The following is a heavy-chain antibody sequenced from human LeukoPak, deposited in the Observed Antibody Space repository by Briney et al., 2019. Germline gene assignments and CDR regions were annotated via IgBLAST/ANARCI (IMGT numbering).Heavy chain of an antibody. Sequence: PSETLSLTCTVSDDSISNYYWNWVRQAPGKGLEWVSSISGGGETTYYADSAKGRFTISRDNSQNTLYLQMNSLRAEDTAVYYCARDYADYVGYFFFDYWGQGTLVTVSS. CDR3: ARDYADYVGYFFFDY. J-gene: IGHJ4*02. CDR2: ISGGGETT. D-gene: IGHD4-17*01. V-gene: IGHV3-23*01. CDR1: DDSISNYY.